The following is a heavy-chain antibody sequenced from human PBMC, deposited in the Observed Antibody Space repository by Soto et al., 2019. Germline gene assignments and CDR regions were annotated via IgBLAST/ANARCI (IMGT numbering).Heavy chain of an antibody. CDR3: AKASPHVSGYLPFDY. J-gene: IGHJ4*02. CDR1: GFTVSSYA. D-gene: IGHD3-22*01. Sequence: GGSLRLSCVASGFTVSSYAMSWVRQAPGKGLEWVSAISGNGADTTYAESVRGRFTISRDNSKNTLYLQMNSLRAEDTAVYYCAKASPHVSGYLPFDYWGQGTLVTVSS. CDR2: ISGNGADT. V-gene: IGHV3-23*01.